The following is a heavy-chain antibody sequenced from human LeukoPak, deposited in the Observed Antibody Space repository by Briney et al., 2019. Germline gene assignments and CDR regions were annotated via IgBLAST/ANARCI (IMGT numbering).Heavy chain of an antibody. CDR2: ISGSGGST. D-gene: IGHD1-14*01. J-gene: IGHJ5*02. V-gene: IGHV3-23*01. Sequence: PGGSLRLSYAASGLTFSRYAMSWVRQAPGKGLEWVSAISGSGGSTYYADSVKGRFTISRDNSKNTLYLKMNSLRAEDTAVYYCAKDNLAQGWFDPWGQGTLVTVSS. CDR3: AKDNLAQGWFDP. CDR1: GLTFSRYA.